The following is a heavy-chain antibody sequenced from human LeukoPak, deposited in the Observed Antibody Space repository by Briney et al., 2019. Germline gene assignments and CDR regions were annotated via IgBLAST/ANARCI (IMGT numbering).Heavy chain of an antibody. CDR2: IKQDGSER. CDR3: ARGISHDYGGRNWFDP. Sequence: PGGSLRLSCAASGFTFSNYAMNWVRQAPGKGLEWVASIKQDGSERYYVDSVKGRFTIFRDNARNSLYLQMNSLRAEDTAVYYCARGISHDYGGRNWFDPWGQGTLVTVSS. D-gene: IGHD4-17*01. J-gene: IGHJ5*02. V-gene: IGHV3-7*01. CDR1: GFTFSNYA.